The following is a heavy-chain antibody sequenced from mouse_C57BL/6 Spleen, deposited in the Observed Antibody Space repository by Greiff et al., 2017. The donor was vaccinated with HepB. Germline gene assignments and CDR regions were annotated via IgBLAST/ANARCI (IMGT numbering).Heavy chain of an antibody. CDR2: IHPNSGST. Sequence: QVQLQQPGAELVKPGASVKLSCKASGYTFTSYWMHWVKQRPGQGLEWIGMIHPNSGSTNYNEKFKSKATLTVDKSSSTAYMQLSSLTSEDSVVYYCARGGYYGSTDYWGQGTTLTVSS. J-gene: IGHJ2*01. V-gene: IGHV1-64*01. D-gene: IGHD1-1*01. CDR3: ARGGYYGSTDY. CDR1: GYTFTSYW.